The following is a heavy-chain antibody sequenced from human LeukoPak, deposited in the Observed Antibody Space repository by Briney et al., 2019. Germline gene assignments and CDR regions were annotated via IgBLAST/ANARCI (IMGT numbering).Heavy chain of an antibody. Sequence: GGSLRLSCAVSGFTFSRYWMSWVRQAPGKGLEWVANIKQDGSEKNYVDSVKGRFTISRDNAKNSEYLQMNSLRAEDTAVYYCARDQGSGINYYYYYMDVWGKGTTVTVSS. D-gene: IGHD3-10*01. V-gene: IGHV3-7*01. CDR3: ARDQGSGINYYYYYMDV. J-gene: IGHJ6*03. CDR1: GFTFSRYW. CDR2: IKQDGSEK.